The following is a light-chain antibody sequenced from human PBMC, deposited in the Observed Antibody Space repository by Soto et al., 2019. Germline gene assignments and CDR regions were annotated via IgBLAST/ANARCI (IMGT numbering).Light chain of an antibody. CDR3: SSYTSTNTGV. V-gene: IGLV2-14*01. Sequence: QSALTQAASVSGSPGQSITISCTGTSSDVGHYNYVSWYQHHPGKAPKLIIYEVTNRPSGVSDRFSGSRSGNTAFLTISGLQAEDEAQYYCSSYTSTNTGVFGGGTQLTVL. CDR2: EVT. J-gene: IGLJ3*02. CDR1: SSDVGHYNY.